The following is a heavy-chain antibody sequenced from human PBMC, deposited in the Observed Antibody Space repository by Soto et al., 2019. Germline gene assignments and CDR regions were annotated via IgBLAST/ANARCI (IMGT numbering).Heavy chain of an antibody. D-gene: IGHD3-22*01. Sequence: PSETLSLTCTVSGGSISSGGYYWSWIHQHPGKGLEWIGYIFYSGSTNYNPSLKSRVIISLDTSKNQFSLKLSSVTVADTAVYYCARNHPYYFDSSGHYYIDYWGQGTLVTVSS. V-gene: IGHV4-31*03. CDR1: GGSISSGGYY. J-gene: IGHJ4*02. CDR2: IFYSGST. CDR3: ARNHPYYFDSSGHYYIDY.